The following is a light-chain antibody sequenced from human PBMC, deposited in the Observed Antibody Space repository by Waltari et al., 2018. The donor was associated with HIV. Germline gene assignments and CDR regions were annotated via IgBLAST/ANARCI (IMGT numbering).Light chain of an antibody. CDR2: DAS. CDR3: VQYNSYPWT. CDR1: QGIRND. V-gene: IGKV1-17*01. J-gene: IGKJ1*01. Sequence: DIQMTQSPSSLSASVGDRVTISCRTSQGIRNDLGWFQQKPGKAPKPLIYDASSLQSGVPLRFSGSGSGTAFTLTISSLQPEDSATYHGVQYNSYPWTFGQGTKVEIK.